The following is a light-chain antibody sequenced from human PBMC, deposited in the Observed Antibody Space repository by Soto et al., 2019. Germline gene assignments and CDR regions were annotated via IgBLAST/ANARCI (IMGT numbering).Light chain of an antibody. CDR2: GAS. V-gene: IGKV3-20*01. Sequence: EIVLTQSPATLSLSPGERATLSCRASHSIRSPFLAWYQQKRGQAPRLFIHGASSRATGIPDRFSGSGSGTDFTLTISRLEPEDFAVYYCGSDEWTFGQGTKVE. CDR1: HSIRSPF. J-gene: IGKJ1*01. CDR3: GSDEWT.